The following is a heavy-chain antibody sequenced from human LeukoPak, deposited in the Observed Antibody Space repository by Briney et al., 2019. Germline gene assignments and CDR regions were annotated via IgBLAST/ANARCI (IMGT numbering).Heavy chain of an antibody. D-gene: IGHD3-22*01. J-gene: IGHJ4*02. CDR1: GGSISSSSYY. Sequence: SETLSLTCTVSGGSISSSSYYWGWIRQPPGKGLAWIGSIYYSGSTYYNPSLKSRVTISVDTSKNQFSLKLSSVTAADTAVYYCARRRGYYYDSSGYSLYFDYWGQGTLVTVSS. CDR3: ARRRGYYYDSSGYSLYFDY. CDR2: IYYSGST. V-gene: IGHV4-39*01.